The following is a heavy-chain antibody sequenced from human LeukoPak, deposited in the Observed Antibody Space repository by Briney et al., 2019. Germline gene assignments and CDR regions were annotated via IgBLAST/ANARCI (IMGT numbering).Heavy chain of an antibody. CDR2: IKPDGSEK. D-gene: IGHD2-15*01. CDR1: GFIFSRYW. CDR3: AREYCSGGSCYATDY. Sequence: GGSLRLSCAASGFIFSRYWMTWVRQAPGEGLEWVANIKPDGSEKKYVDSVKGRFTISRDNAKNSLYLQMSSLRAEDTAVYYCAREYCSGGSCYATDYWGQGTLVTVSS. J-gene: IGHJ4*02. V-gene: IGHV3-7*05.